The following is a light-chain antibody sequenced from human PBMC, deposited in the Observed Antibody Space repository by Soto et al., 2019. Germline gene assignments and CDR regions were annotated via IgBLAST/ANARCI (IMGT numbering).Light chain of an antibody. J-gene: IGKJ3*01. CDR1: QSISAY. CDR2: AAS. V-gene: IGKV1-39*01. Sequence: DIQMTQSPSSMSASVGDRVTITCRASQSISAYLNWDQQKPGKAPKLLIYAASSLQSGVTSRVSGSRSGTNYTLTIRSLQPEDFATYYCQESYSTSSVTFGPGTKVDIK. CDR3: QESYSTSSVT.